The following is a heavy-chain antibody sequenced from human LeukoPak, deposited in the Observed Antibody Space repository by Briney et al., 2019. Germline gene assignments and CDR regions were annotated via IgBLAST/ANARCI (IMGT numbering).Heavy chain of an antibody. CDR1: GFTFDDYG. D-gene: IGHD2-15*01. CDR3: ARGVYCSGGSCYPIDY. CDR2: INWNGGST. J-gene: IGHJ4*02. Sequence: GGSLRLSCAASGFTFDDYGMSWVRQAPGKGLEWVSGINWNGGSTGYADSVKGRFTISRDNAKNSLYLQMNSLRAEDTALYYCARGVYCSGGSCYPIDYWGQGTLVTVSS. V-gene: IGHV3-20*04.